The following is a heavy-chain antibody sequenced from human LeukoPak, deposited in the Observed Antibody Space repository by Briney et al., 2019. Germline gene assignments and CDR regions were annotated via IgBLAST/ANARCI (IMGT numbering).Heavy chain of an antibody. Sequence: SETLSLTCTVSGYSISSGYYWGWIRQPPGKGLEWIGSIYNSGSTYYNPSLKSRVTISVDTSKNQFSLKLSSVTAADTAVYYCATPGIAVAGSFDYGGRGTLDTVSS. J-gene: IGHJ4*02. V-gene: IGHV4-38-2*02. CDR2: IYNSGST. CDR3: ATPGIAVAGSFDY. CDR1: GYSISSGYY. D-gene: IGHD6-19*01.